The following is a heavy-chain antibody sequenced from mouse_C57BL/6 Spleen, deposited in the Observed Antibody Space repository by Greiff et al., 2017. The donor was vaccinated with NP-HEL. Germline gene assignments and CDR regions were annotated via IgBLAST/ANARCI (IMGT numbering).Heavy chain of an antibody. CDR3: ARGCYYGSSFDY. CDR2: ISSGSSTI. Sequence: EVQLVESGGGLVKPGGSLKLSCAASGFTFSDYGMHWVRQAPEKGLEWVAYISSGSSTIYYADTVKGRFTISRDNAKNTLILQMTSLRSEDTAMYYCARGCYYGSSFDYWGQGTTLTVSS. D-gene: IGHD1-1*01. V-gene: IGHV5-17*01. J-gene: IGHJ2*01. CDR1: GFTFSDYG.